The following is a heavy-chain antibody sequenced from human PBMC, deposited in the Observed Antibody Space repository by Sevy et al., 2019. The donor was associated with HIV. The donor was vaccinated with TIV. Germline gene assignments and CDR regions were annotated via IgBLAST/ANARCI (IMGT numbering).Heavy chain of an antibody. J-gene: IGHJ4*02. D-gene: IGHD6-19*01. V-gene: IGHV3-23*01. Sequence: GGSLRLSCAASGFTFSSYAMSWVRQAPGKGLEWVSAISGSGGSTYYANSVKGRFTISRDNSKNTLYQQMNSLRTEDTAVYYCAKDKSSGWYYFDYWGQGTLVTVSS. CDR1: GFTFSSYA. CDR3: AKDKSSGWYYFDY. CDR2: ISGSGGST.